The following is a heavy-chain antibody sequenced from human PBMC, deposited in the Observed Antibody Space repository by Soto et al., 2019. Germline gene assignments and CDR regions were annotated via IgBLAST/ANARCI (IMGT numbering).Heavy chain of an antibody. V-gene: IGHV5-51*01. CDR3: ARHAAITQDAFDI. D-gene: IGHD3-10*01. J-gene: IGHJ3*02. CDR1: GYSFTSYW. CDR2: IYPGDSDT. Sequence: PGASLKISCKGSGYSFTSYWIGWVRQMPGKGLEWMGIIYPGDSDTRYSLSFQGQVTISADKSISTAYLQWSSLKASDTAMYYCARHAAITQDAFDIWGQGTMVTVSS.